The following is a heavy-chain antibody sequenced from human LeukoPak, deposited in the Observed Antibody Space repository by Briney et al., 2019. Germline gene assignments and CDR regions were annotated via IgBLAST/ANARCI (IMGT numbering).Heavy chain of an antibody. CDR2: IYPGGSDT. Sequence: GESLKISCKGSGYSFTSYWIGWVRQMPGKGLEWMGIIYPGGSDTRYSPSFQGQVTISADKSISTAYLQWSSLKASDTAMYYCARWVAAMVRGVLSAFDIWGQGTMVTVSS. CDR3: ARWVAAMVRGVLSAFDI. J-gene: IGHJ3*02. CDR1: GYSFTSYW. D-gene: IGHD3-10*01. V-gene: IGHV5-51*01.